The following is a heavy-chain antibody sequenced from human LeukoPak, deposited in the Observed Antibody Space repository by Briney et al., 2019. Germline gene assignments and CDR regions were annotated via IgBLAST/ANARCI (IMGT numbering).Heavy chain of an antibody. J-gene: IGHJ4*02. D-gene: IGHD6-13*01. CDR2: IYYSGST. V-gene: IGHV4-59*08. CDR3: ARRGSSWSTIDY. CDR1: GDSVSSYF. Sequence: SETLSLTCTVSGDSVSSYFWSWIRQPPGKGLEWIGHIYYSGSTNCNPSLTSRVTISVDTSKNQFSLKLNSVTAADTAVYYCARRGSSWSTIDYWGQGTLVTVAS.